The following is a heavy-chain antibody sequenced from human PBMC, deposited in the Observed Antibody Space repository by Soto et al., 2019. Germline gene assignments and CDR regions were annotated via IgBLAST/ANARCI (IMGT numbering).Heavy chain of an antibody. V-gene: IGHV3-21*06. Sequence: GSLRLSCAASGFIFSSHNMNWVRQAPGKGLEWVSSITGSSSYIFYADSVKGRFTISRDNAKNTVYLQVNSLRAEDTGVYYCARLVASETGYGMDVWGQGTTVTVSS. J-gene: IGHJ6*02. D-gene: IGHD3-9*01. CDR1: GFIFSSHN. CDR2: ITGSSSYI. CDR3: ARLVASETGYGMDV.